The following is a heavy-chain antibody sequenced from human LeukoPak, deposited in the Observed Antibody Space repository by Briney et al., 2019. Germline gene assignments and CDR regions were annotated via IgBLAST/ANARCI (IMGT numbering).Heavy chain of an antibody. Sequence: GGSLRPSCAASGFTVSSNYMSWVRQAPGKGLEWVSVIYSGGSTYYADSVKGRFTISRDNSKNTLYPQMNSLRAEDTAVYYCASGPIVVVPAANSYGMDVWGKGTTVTVSS. CDR1: GFTVSSNY. V-gene: IGHV3-53*01. J-gene: IGHJ6*04. D-gene: IGHD2-2*01. CDR3: ASGPIVVVPAANSYGMDV. CDR2: IYSGGST.